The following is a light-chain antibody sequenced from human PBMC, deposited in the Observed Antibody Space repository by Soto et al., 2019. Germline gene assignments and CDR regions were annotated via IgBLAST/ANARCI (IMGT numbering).Light chain of an antibody. V-gene: IGLV2-14*01. J-gene: IGLJ1*01. CDR3: NSYTSSTSRPYV. CDR2: EVS. CDR1: TNDFGGYNY. Sequence: QAVLTQPPSVSGSPGQWITISCTGSTNDFGGYNYVSWYQQPPGKAPKLLIFEVSSRPSGVSNRFSGSKSGNTASLTISALQAEDEADYFCNSYTSSTSRPYVFGTGTKVTVL.